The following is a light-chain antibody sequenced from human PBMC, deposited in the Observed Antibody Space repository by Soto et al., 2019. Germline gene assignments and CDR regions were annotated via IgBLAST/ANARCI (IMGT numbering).Light chain of an antibody. Sequence: IQLSQSPSTPSSSVGDRVTITCRASRSIITWLAWYQQKSGKGPKLLIYKASNLQTGVPSRFSGSGYGTEFTLTISSLQPDDVATYYCQQYSDHWTFGQGTKVDNK. V-gene: IGKV1-5*03. J-gene: IGKJ1*01. CDR1: RSIITW. CDR3: QQYSDHWT. CDR2: KAS.